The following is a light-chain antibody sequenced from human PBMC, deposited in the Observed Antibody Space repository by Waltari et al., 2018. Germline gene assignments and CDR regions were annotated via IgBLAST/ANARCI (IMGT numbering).Light chain of an antibody. CDR2: DAS. Sequence: IVLPQSPATLSFSPGDRATLSCRASQSVSSYLAWYQQQPGQAPRLLIHDASNRATGIPARFSGSGSGTDFTLTISSLEPEDVAVYYCQQRSNWPPGYTFGQGTKLEIK. CDR3: QQRSNWPPGYT. V-gene: IGKV3-11*01. CDR1: QSVSSY. J-gene: IGKJ2*01.